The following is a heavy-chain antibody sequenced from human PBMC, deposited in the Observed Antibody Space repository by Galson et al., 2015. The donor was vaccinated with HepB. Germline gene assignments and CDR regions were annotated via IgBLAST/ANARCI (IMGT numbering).Heavy chain of an antibody. Sequence: SLRLSCAASGFAFTSYSMHWVRQAPGKGLEWVSSISASGLSTYYADSVKGRFTISRDNSKNTLYLQMSSLRAEDTALYFCAKDTVVVVPATGSFDYWGQGTLVTVSS. CDR3: AKDTVVVVPATGSFDY. CDR1: GFAFTSYS. J-gene: IGHJ4*02. D-gene: IGHD2-15*01. V-gene: IGHV3-23*01. CDR2: ISASGLST.